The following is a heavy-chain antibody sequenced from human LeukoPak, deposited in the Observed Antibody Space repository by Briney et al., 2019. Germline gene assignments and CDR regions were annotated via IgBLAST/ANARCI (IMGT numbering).Heavy chain of an antibody. CDR2: INPNSGGT. D-gene: IGHD6-19*01. CDR3: ARDLIPIAVARPNPAFYFDY. V-gene: IGHV1-2*04. J-gene: IGHJ4*02. Sequence: ASVKVSCKASGYTFTGYYMHWVRQAPGQGLEWMGWINPNSGGTNYAQKFQGWVTMTRDTSISTAYMELSRLRSDDTAAYYCARDLIPIAVARPNPAFYFDYWGQGTLVTVSS. CDR1: GYTFTGYY.